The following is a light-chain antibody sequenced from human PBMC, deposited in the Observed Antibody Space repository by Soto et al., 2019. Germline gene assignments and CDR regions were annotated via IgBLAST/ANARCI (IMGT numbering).Light chain of an antibody. CDR2: DAS. CDR1: QSISSW. J-gene: IGKJ1*01. Sequence: DIQMTQSPSTLYASVGDRVTITCRASQSISSWLAWYQQKPGKAPKLLIYDASSLESGVPSRFSGSGSGTKFTLTISSLQPDDFATYYCQQYNSYWTFGQGTKVDIK. CDR3: QQYNSYWT. V-gene: IGKV1-5*01.